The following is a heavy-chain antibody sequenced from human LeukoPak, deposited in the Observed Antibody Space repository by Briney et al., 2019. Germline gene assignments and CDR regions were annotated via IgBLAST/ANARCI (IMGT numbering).Heavy chain of an antibody. CDR2: INHSGST. CDR3: ARGQLPDYDFWSGYIADYYMDV. J-gene: IGHJ6*03. Sequence: PSETLSLTCAVYGGSFSGYYWSWIRQPPGKGLEWIGEINHSGSTNYNPSLKSRVTISVDTSKNQFSLKLSSVTAADTAVYYCARGQLPDYDFWSGYIADYYMDVWGKGTTVTVSS. V-gene: IGHV4-34*01. D-gene: IGHD3-3*01. CDR1: GGSFSGYY.